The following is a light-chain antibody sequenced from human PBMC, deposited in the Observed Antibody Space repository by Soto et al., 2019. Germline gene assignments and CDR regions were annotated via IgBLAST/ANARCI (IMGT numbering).Light chain of an antibody. V-gene: IGLV2-23*01. CDR1: SSDVGGYSL. CDR2: EGT. Sequence: QSALTQPASVSGSPGQSITVSCTGTSSDVGGYSLVSWYHQNPGKPPKLVIYEGTKRPSGVSNRLSGSKSGNTASLTISGLQAEDEGDYYCCLYSGSTVIFGGGTKLTAL. CDR3: CLYSGSTVI. J-gene: IGLJ2*01.